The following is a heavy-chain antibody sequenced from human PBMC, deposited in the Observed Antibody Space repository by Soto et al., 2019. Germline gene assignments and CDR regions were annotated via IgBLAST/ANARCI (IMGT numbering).Heavy chain of an antibody. V-gene: IGHV1-8*01. J-gene: IGHJ4*02. CDR1: GYTFTSYD. D-gene: IGHD1-26*01. Sequence: GASVKVSCKASGYTFTSYDINWVRQATGQGLEWMGWMNPNSGNTGYAQKFQGRVTMTRNTSISTAYMELSSLKTEDTAVYYCTTAIGQSPWDGVDYWGQGTLVTVSS. CDR3: TTAIGQSPWDGVDY. CDR2: MNPNSGNT.